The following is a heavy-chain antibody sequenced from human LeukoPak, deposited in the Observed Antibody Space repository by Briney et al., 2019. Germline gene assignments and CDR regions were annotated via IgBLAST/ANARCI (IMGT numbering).Heavy chain of an antibody. CDR3: ARDIATVVTDY. V-gene: IGHV3-21*01. Sequence: PGGSLRLSCEFTFSDYAVSWVRQAPGKGLEWVSSISSSSSYIYYADSVKGRFTISRDSAKNSLYLQMNSLRAEDTAVYYCARDIATVVTDYWGQGTLVTVSS. D-gene: IGHD4-23*01. CDR2: ISSSSSYI. CDR1: TFSDYA. J-gene: IGHJ4*02.